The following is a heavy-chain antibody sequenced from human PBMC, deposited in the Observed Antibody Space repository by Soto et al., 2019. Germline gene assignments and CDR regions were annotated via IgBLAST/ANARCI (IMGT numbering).Heavy chain of an antibody. CDR1: GYSFTSYW. J-gene: IGHJ4*02. D-gene: IGHD3-10*01. Sequence: GESLKISCMGSGYSFTSYWIGWVRQMPGKGLEWMGIIYPGDSDTRYSPSFQGQVTISADKSISTAYLQWSSLRAEDTAIYYCAKDRLWFGRATEDSWGQGILVTVSS. CDR2: IYPGDSDT. CDR3: AKDRLWFGRATEDS. V-gene: IGHV5-51*01.